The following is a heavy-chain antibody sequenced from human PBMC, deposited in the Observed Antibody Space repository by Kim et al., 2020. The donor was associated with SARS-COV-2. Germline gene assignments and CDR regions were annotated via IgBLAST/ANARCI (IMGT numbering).Heavy chain of an antibody. Sequence: GGSLRLSCAASGFTFDDYAMHWVRQAPGKGLEWVSGISWNSGSIGYADSVKGRFTISRDNAKNSLYLQMNSLRAEDTALYYCATLVPAATYGMDVWSQGTTVTVSS. CDR3: ATLVPAATYGMDV. CDR1: GFTFDDYA. V-gene: IGHV3-9*01. D-gene: IGHD2-2*01. J-gene: IGHJ6*02. CDR2: ISWNSGSI.